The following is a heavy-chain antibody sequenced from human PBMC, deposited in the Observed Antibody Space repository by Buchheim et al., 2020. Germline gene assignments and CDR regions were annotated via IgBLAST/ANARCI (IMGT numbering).Heavy chain of an antibody. CDR2: IYPGDSDT. CDR3: AGYCSGGRCYPRGFDP. J-gene: IGHJ5*02. Sequence: EVQLVQSGAEVKKSGESLKISCKGSGYRFTGYWIGWVRQMPGKGLEWMGIIYPGDSDTRYSPSFQGQVTIPADKSISTAYPQWSSLKASDTAIYYCAGYCSGGRCYPRGFDPWGQGTL. D-gene: IGHD2-15*01. CDR1: GYRFTGYW. V-gene: IGHV5-51*01.